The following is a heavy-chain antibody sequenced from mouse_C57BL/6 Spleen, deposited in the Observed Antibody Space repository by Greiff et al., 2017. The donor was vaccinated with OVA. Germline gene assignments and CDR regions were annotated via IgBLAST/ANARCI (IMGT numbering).Heavy chain of an antibody. CDR1: GYTFTSYW. D-gene: IGHD1-1*01. Sequence: QVQLQQPGAELVMPGASVKLSCKASGYTFTSYWMHWVKQRPGQGLEWIGEIDPSDSYTNYNQKFKGKSTLTVDKSSSTAYMQLSSLTSEDAAFYYCAIFITTVRAMDYWGQGTSVTVSS. CDR2: IDPSDSYT. V-gene: IGHV1-69*01. CDR3: AIFITTVRAMDY. J-gene: IGHJ4*01.